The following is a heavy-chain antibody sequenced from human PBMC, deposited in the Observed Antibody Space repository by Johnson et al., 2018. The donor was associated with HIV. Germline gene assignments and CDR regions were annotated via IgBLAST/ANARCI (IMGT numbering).Heavy chain of an antibody. Sequence: VQLVESGGGLVKPGGSLRLSCVGSGFTFSDHYMSWVRQAPGKGLEWVSYISNSGSSVYYADSVKGRFTISRDNARNSLYLQMNSLRVEDTAVYYCARSKDCSGGSCPDAFDTWGQGTMVTVSA. CDR1: GFTFSDHY. D-gene: IGHD2-15*01. CDR3: ARSKDCSGGSCPDAFDT. J-gene: IGHJ3*02. V-gene: IGHV3-11*04. CDR2: ISNSGSSV.